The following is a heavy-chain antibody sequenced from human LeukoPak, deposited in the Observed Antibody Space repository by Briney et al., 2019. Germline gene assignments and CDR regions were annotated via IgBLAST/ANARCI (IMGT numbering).Heavy chain of an antibody. CDR1: GGTFSSYA. D-gene: IGHD2-2*01. CDR3: ATDIVVVPAAFSY. J-gene: IGHJ4*02. V-gene: IGHV1-69*04. CDR2: IIPILGIA. Sequence: ASVEVSCKASGGTFSSYAISWVRQAPGQGLEWMGRIIPILGIANYAQKFQGRVTITADKSTSTAYMELSSLRSEDTAVYYCATDIVVVPAAFSYWGQGTLVTVSS.